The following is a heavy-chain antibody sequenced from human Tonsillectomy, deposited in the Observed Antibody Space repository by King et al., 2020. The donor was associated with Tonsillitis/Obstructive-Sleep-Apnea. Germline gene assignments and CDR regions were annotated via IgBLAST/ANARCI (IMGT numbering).Heavy chain of an antibody. D-gene: IGHD2-15*01. CDR3: ARGVVGQYALDY. CDR2: ISSSSSYI. CDR1: GFTFSSYS. Sequence: VQLVESGGGLVKPGGSLRLSCAASGFTFSSYSMNWVRQAPGKGLEWVSSISSSSSYIYYADSLKGRFTISRDNAKNSLYLQMNSLRAEDTAVYYSARGVVGQYALDYWGQGTLVTVSS. J-gene: IGHJ4*02. V-gene: IGHV3-21*01.